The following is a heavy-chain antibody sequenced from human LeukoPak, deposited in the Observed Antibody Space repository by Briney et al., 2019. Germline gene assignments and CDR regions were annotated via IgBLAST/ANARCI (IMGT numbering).Heavy chain of an antibody. CDR2: INHSGST. CDR3: ARVKGYYDSSGYYYY. D-gene: IGHD3-22*01. J-gene: IGHJ4*02. Sequence: SETLSLTCAVYGGSSGGYYWSWIRQPPGKGLEWIGEINHSGSTNYNPSLKSRVTISVDTSKNQFSLKLSSVTAADTAVYYCARVKGYYDSSGYYYYWGQGTLVTVSS. V-gene: IGHV4-34*01. CDR1: GGSSGGYY.